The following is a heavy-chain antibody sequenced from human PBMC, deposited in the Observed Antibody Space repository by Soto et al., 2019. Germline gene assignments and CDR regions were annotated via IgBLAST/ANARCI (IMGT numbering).Heavy chain of an antibody. Sequence: EVRLLESGGGLVKPGGSLRLSCATSGLTFSNYAMSWVRQAPGGGREWVSSMSGSSSTYYADSVRGRFTISRDRSKNTLYLQMSSLRAEDTALYYCAKNQERELPRVIDFWGQGTLVTVSS. CDR1: GLTFSNYA. J-gene: IGHJ4*02. CDR3: AKNQERELPRVIDF. CDR2: MSGSSST. V-gene: IGHV3-23*01. D-gene: IGHD1-7*01.